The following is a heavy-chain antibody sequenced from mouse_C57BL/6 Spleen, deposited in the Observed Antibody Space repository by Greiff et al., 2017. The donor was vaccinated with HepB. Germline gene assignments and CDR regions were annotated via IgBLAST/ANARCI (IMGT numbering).Heavy chain of an antibody. D-gene: IGHD1-1*01. J-gene: IGHJ1*03. CDR2: IYWDDDK. Sequence: QSSQTLSLTCSFSGFSLSTSGMGVSWIRQPSGKGLEWLAHIYWDDDKRYNPSLKSRLTISKDTSRNQVFLKITSVDTADTATYYCARRGTTTVVEGYFDVWGTGTTVTVSS. V-gene: IGHV8-12*01. CDR1: GFSLSTSGMG. CDR3: ARRGTTTVVEGYFDV.